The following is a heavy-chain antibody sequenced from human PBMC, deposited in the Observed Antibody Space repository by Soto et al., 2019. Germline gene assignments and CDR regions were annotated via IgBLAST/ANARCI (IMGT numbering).Heavy chain of an antibody. CDR3: ARLRNSFNYPDYFYYYMDV. V-gene: IGHV4-59*08. CDR2: VSDSGIT. CDR1: GGSVSGHY. D-gene: IGHD5-18*01. Sequence: SETLSLTCTVSGGSVSGHYWSWIRQPPGKGLEWIGYVSDSGITNYNPSLKSRVSISVDTSKNQFSLKLSSVTASDTAVLFCARLRNSFNYPDYFYYYMDVWGKGTTVTVSS. J-gene: IGHJ6*03.